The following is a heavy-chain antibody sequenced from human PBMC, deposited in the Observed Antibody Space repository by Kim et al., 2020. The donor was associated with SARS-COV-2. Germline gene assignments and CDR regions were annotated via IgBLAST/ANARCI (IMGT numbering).Heavy chain of an antibody. J-gene: IGHJ4*02. CDR2: IWYDGSNK. Sequence: GGSLRLSCAASGFTFSSYGMHWVRQAPGKGLEWVAVIWYDGSNKYYADSVKGRFTISRDNSKNTLNLQMNSLRAEDTAVYYCARDSGTGTTGVYYWGQGTLVTVSS. V-gene: IGHV3-33*01. D-gene: IGHD1-7*01. CDR3: ARDSGTGTTGVYY. CDR1: GFTFSSYG.